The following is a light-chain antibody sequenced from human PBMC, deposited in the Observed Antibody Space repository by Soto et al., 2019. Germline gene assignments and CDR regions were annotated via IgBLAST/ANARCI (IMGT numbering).Light chain of an antibody. CDR3: QQYNSYPIT. Sequence: DIQMTQSPSTLSASVGDRVTITCRASQSINSWLAWYQQKPGKAPKLLIYKASSLESGVPSRFSGSGSGTEFTLTISSLQPDDFATYYCQQYNSYPITFGPGTRLEIK. J-gene: IGKJ5*01. CDR2: KAS. CDR1: QSINSW. V-gene: IGKV1-5*03.